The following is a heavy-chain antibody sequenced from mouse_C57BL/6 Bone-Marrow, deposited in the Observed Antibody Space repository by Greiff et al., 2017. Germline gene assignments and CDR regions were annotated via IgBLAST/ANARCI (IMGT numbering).Heavy chain of an antibody. Sequence: VQLQQSGAELVKPGASVKLSCKASGYTFTSYWMHWVKQRPGQGLEWIGMIHPNSGSTNYNEKFKSKATLTVDKSSSTAYMQLSSLTSEDSAVXYCARWGITTVKYYYAMDYWGQGTSVTVSS. V-gene: IGHV1-64*01. CDR2: IHPNSGST. D-gene: IGHD1-1*01. CDR1: GYTFTSYW. J-gene: IGHJ4*01. CDR3: ARWGITTVKYYYAMDY.